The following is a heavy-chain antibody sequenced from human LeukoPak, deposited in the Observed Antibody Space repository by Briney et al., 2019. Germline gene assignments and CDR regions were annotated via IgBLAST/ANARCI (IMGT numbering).Heavy chain of an antibody. V-gene: IGHV4-59*08. CDR2: IYYSGST. CDR3: ARWYYYDSSGYYRSGYFDY. D-gene: IGHD3-22*01. J-gene: IGHJ4*02. Sequence: SETLSLTCTVSGGSISSYYWSWIRQPPGKGLEWIGYIYYSGSTNYNPSLKSRVTISVDTSKNQFSLKLSSMTAADTAVYYCARWYYYDSSGYYRSGYFDYWGQGTLVTVSS. CDR1: GGSISSYY.